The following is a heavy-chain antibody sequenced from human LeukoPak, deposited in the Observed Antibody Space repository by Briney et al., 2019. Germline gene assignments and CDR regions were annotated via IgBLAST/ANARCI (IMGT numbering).Heavy chain of an antibody. J-gene: IGHJ4*02. V-gene: IGHV4-31*03. D-gene: IGHD1-26*01. CDR1: GGSISSGGYY. CDR3: ARLGSSGLFDY. CDR2: IYYSGST. Sequence: SETLSLTCTVSGGSISSGGYYWSWIRQHPGKGLEWIGYIYYSGSTYYNPSLKRRVTISVDTSKNQFSLKLSSVTAADTALYYCARLGSSGLFDYWGLGILVTVSS.